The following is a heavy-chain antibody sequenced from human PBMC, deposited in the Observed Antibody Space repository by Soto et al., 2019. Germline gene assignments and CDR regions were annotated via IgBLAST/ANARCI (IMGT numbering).Heavy chain of an antibody. CDR3: ARGWGRIFCY. CDR1: GGSFSGYY. J-gene: IGHJ4*02. Sequence: QVQLQQWGAGLLKPSETLSLTCAVYGGSFSGYYWSWIRQPPGKGLEWIGEINHSGSTNYNPSLKSRVTISIDTSKNQVSLKLSSVTAADTAVYYCARGWGRIFCYWGQGTLVTVSS. D-gene: IGHD3-9*01. CDR2: INHSGST. V-gene: IGHV4-34*01.